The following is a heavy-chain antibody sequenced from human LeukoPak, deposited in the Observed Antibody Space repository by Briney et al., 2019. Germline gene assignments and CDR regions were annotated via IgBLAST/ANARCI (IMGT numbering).Heavy chain of an antibody. CDR3: ANHCTSTSCPNWFDP. CDR1: GFTFSSYG. CDR2: IRYDGSNK. Sequence: GGSLRLSCAASGFTFSSYGMHWVRQAPGKGLEWVAFIRYDGSNKYYADSVKGRFTISRDNSKNTLYLQMNSLRAEDTAVYYCANHCTSTSCPNWFDPWGQGTLVTVSS. V-gene: IGHV3-30*02. D-gene: IGHD2-2*01. J-gene: IGHJ5*02.